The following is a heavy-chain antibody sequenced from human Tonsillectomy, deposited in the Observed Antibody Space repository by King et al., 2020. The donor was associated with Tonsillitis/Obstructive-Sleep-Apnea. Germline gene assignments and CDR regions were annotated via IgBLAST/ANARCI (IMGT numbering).Heavy chain of an antibody. CDR3: AKDTVKWFGELKGVI. J-gene: IGHJ4*02. CDR2: ISGDGGST. D-gene: IGHD3-10*01. CDR1: GFTFDDYA. Sequence: VQLVESGGGVVQPGGSLRLSCAASGFTFDDYAMHWVRQAPGKGLEWVSLISGDGGSTYYADSVKGRFTISRDNSKNSLYLQMNSLRTEDTALYYCAKDTVKWFGELKGVIWGQGTLVTVSS. V-gene: IGHV3-43*02.